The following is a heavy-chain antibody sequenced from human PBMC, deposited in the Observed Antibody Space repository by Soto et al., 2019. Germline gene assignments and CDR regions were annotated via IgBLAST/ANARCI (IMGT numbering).Heavy chain of an antibody. Sequence: EVQLVESGGGLIPPGGSLRLSCAAYGFLVSSAYMTWVRQAPGKGLEWLSMINSDGSTLYAESVKGRFTISRDNSKNRLDLQMNSLRAEDTAMYYCARSGYSFAWGYWGQGTLVIVTS. V-gene: IGHV3-53*01. CDR2: INSDGST. CDR3: ARSGYSFAWGY. D-gene: IGHD5-18*01. CDR1: GFLVSSAY. J-gene: IGHJ4*02.